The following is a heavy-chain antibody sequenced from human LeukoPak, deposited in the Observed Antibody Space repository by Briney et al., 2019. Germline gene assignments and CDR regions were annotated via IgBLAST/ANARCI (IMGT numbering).Heavy chain of an antibody. CDR2: INPNSGGT. CDR3: ASDRDGYNSYFDY. D-gene: IGHD5-24*01. CDR1: GYSFTGYY. V-gene: IGHV1-2*02. Sequence: ASVKVSCKASGYSFTGYYMHWVRQAPGQGLEWMGWINPNSGGTNYAQKFQGRVTMTSDTSISTAYMELSRLRSDDTAVYYCASDRDGYNSYFDYWGQGTLVTVSS. J-gene: IGHJ4*02.